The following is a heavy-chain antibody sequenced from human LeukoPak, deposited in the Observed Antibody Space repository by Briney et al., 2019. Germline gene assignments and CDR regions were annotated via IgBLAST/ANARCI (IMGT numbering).Heavy chain of an antibody. CDR1: GFTFSTYS. V-gene: IGHV3-21*01. CDR3: TRDSPNEVMLWWSIDY. D-gene: IGHD2-21*01. Sequence: TGGSLRLSCAASGFTFSTYSMNWVRQAPGKGLEWVSSISSSSYKYYADSVKGRFAISRDNAKNSLYLQMNSLKPEDTAVYYCTRDSPNEVMLWWSIDYWGQGTLVTVSS. J-gene: IGHJ4*02. CDR2: ISSSSYK.